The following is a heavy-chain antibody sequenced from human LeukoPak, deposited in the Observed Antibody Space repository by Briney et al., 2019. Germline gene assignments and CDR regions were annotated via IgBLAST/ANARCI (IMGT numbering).Heavy chain of an antibody. J-gene: IGHJ4*02. D-gene: IGHD3-10*01. CDR1: GFTFADHA. CDR2: IRNKAYGGTT. Sequence: GGSLRLSCTASGFTFADHAMNWVRQAPGKGLEWVSLIRNKAYGGTTEYAASVKGRFSISRDDSESIAYLQMNSLKTEDTAVYYCTTDNFRRITMVRGVTVLYYFDYWGQGTLVTVSS. CDR3: TTDNFRRITMVRGVTVLYYFDY. V-gene: IGHV3-49*04.